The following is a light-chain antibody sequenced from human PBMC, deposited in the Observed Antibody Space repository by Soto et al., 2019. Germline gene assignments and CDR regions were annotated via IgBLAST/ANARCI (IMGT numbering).Light chain of an antibody. Sequence: QSVLTQPPSVSGAPGQRVTISCTGSSSNIGAGYDLHWYRQLPGTAPKLLIYDDNNRPPGVPDRFSGSKSGTSASLAISGLQAEDEADYYCQSYDSSLSGYVFGTGTKVTVL. J-gene: IGLJ1*01. CDR1: SSNIGAGYD. CDR2: DDN. V-gene: IGLV1-40*01. CDR3: QSYDSSLSGYV.